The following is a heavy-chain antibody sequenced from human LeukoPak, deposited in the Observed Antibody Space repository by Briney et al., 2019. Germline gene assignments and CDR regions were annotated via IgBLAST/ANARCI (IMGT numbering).Heavy chain of an antibody. J-gene: IGHJ4*02. V-gene: IGHV3-9*01. CDR2: ISWNSGSI. CDR3: AKAKGWTRTYDY. CDR1: GFTFDDYA. Sequence: GGSLRLSCAASGFTFDDYAMHCVRQAPGKGLEWVSGISWNSGSIGYADSVKGRFTISRDNAKNSLYLQMNSLRAEDTALYYCAKAKGWTRTYDYWGQGTLVTVSS. D-gene: IGHD1-14*01.